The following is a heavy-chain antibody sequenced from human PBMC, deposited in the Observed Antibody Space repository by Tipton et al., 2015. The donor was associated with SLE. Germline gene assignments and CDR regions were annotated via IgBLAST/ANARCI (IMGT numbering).Heavy chain of an antibody. Sequence: TLSLTCTVSGGSISRSNYYWGWIRQPPGKGPEWIGTIYYSGSGHYNPSLKSRVTISVDTSKNQFLLKLSSVTAADTAVYYCARDGFFDFWSGYVPGGIEFWGQGPLVTVSS. J-gene: IGHJ4*02. CDR2: IYYSGSG. V-gene: IGHV4-39*06. D-gene: IGHD3-3*01. CDR3: ARDGFFDFWSGYVPGGIEF. CDR1: GGSISRSNYY.